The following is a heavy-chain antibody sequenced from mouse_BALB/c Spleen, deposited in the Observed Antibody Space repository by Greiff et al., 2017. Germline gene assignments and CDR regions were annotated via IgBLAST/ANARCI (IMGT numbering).Heavy chain of an antibody. D-gene: IGHD2-10*01. CDR3: ARTYYGNYEAMDY. CDR2: INPGSGGT. J-gene: IGHJ4*01. Sequence: QVQLQQSGAELVRPGTSVKVSCKASGYAFTNYLIEWVKRRPGQGLEWIGVINPGSGGTNYNEKFKGKATLTADKSSSTAYMQLSSLTSDDSAVYFCARTYYGNYEAMDYWGQGTSVTVSS. V-gene: IGHV1-54*01. CDR1: GYAFTNYL.